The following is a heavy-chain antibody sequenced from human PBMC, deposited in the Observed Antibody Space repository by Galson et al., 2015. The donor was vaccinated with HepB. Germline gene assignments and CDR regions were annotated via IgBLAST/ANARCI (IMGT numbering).Heavy chain of an antibody. V-gene: IGHV3-74*01. CDR3: ARTRGAADGIFDY. D-gene: IGHD6-13*01. CDR1: GFTFSQSW. CDR2: INSDGGYI. J-gene: IGHJ4*02. Sequence: SLRLSCAASGFTFSQSWMHWVRHAPGKGLVWVSRINSDGGYITYADSVKGRFTISRDNAKNTLYLQMNSPRAEDTALYYCARTRGAADGIFDYWRQGTLVTVSS.